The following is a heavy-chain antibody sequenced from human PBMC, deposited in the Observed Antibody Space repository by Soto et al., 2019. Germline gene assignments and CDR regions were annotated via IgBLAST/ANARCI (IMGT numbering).Heavy chain of an antibody. CDR3: ARDRASLYGMDV. Sequence: EVQLVESGGGLIQPGGSQRLSCAASGFTVSSNYMSWVRQAPGKGLEWVSVIYSGGSTYYADSVKGRFTISRDNSKNTLYLQMNSLRAEDTAVYYCARDRASLYGMDVWGQGTTVTVSS. J-gene: IGHJ6*02. CDR1: GFTVSSNY. CDR2: IYSGGST. V-gene: IGHV3-53*01. D-gene: IGHD3-10*01.